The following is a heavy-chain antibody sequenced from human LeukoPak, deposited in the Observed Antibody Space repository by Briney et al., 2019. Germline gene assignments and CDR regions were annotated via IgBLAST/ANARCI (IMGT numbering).Heavy chain of an antibody. CDR3: VRDHESNSGAFHI. D-gene: IGHD7-27*01. CDR1: GFNFGSYS. CDR2: ISSSSSYI. J-gene: IGHJ4*02. V-gene: IGHV3-21*01. Sequence: GGSLRLSCAASGFNFGSYSMNWVRQAPGKGLEWVSSISSSSSYIYYADSVKGRFTISRDNAKNSLYLQVNSLRADDTAVYYCVRDHESNSGAFHIWGQGTLVTVSS.